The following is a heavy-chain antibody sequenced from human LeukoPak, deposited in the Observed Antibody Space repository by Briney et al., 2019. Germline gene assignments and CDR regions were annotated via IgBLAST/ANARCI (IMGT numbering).Heavy chain of an antibody. V-gene: IGHV3-74*01. J-gene: IGHJ4*02. CDR2: INSDGSST. CDR3: ARGPRAYSSGYYYPFDY. Sequence: GGSLRLSCAASGFTFSSYWMHWVRQAPGKGLLWVSRINSDGSSTSYADSVKGRFTISRDNAKNTLYLQRNSLRADDTAVYYCARGPRAYSSGYYYPFDYWGQGTLVTVSS. D-gene: IGHD3-22*01. CDR1: GFTFSSYW.